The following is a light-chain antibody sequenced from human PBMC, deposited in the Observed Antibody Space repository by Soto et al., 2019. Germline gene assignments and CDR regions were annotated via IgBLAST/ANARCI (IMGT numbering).Light chain of an antibody. CDR2: DNN. J-gene: IGLJ2*01. CDR3: GTWDSSLSAGNVV. Sequence: QSVLTQPPSVSAAPGQKVTISCSGSGSNIGNNYVSWYQQLPGTAPKLLIYDNNKRPSGIPDRFSGSKSGTSATLGITGLQTGDEADYYCGTWDSSLSAGNVVFGGGTQLTVL. CDR1: GSNIGNNY. V-gene: IGLV1-51*01.